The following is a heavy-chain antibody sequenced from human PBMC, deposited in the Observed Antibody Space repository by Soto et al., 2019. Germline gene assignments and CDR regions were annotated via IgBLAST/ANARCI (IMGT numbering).Heavy chain of an antibody. J-gene: IGHJ4*02. CDR2: IYYSGST. CDR3: ARLYQHAISGHYPFDY. CDR1: GGSISSYY. V-gene: IGHV4-59*01. D-gene: IGHD3-22*01. Sequence: SETLSLTCTVSGGSISSYYWSWIRQPPWKGLEWIGYIYYSGSTNYNPSLKSRVTISVDTSKNQFSLKLSSVTAADTAIYYCARLYQHAISGHYPFDYWGQGSLVTVSS.